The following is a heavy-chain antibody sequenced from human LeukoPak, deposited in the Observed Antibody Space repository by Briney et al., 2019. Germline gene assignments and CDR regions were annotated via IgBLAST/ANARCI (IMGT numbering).Heavy chain of an antibody. CDR3: ARDLSVRYGWGY. V-gene: IGHV3-30-3*01. CDR2: ISYDGSNK. Sequence: GGFLRLSCAASGFTFSSYAMHWARQAPGKGLEEVAVISYDGSNKYYADSVKGRFTISRDNSKSTLYLQMNCLRAEDTAVYYCARDLSVRYGWGYWGQGTLVTVSS. J-gene: IGHJ4*02. D-gene: IGHD3-10*01. CDR1: GFTFSSYA.